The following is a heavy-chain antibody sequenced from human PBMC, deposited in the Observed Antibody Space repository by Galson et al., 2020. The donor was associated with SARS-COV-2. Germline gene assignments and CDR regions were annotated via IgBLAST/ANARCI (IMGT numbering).Heavy chain of an antibody. CDR2: ISYDGSNK. V-gene: IGHV3-30*18. J-gene: IGHJ4*02. CDR1: GFTFSSYG. Sequence: QLGESLKISCAASGFTFSSYGMHWVRQAPGKGLEWVAVISYDGSNKYYADSVKGRFTISRDNSKNTLYLQMNSLRAEDTAVYYCAKDPGGLLLWFGEPGYFDYWGQGTLVTVSS. D-gene: IGHD3-10*01. CDR3: AKDPGGLLLWFGEPGYFDY.